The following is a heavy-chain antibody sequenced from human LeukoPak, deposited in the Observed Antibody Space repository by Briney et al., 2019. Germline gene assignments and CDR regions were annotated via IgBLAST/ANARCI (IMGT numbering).Heavy chain of an antibody. V-gene: IGHV4-39*01. CDR3: ASGIAVPD. CDR1: GGSISSTNFY. D-gene: IGHD2-21*01. CDR2: IYYTGST. J-gene: IGHJ4*02. Sequence: SETPSLTCTVSGGSISSTNFYWGWIRRPPGKGLEWIGSIYYTGSTYYNPSLKSRVTISIDTSKNQFSLRLSSVTAADTALYYCASGIAVPDWGQGTLVTVSS.